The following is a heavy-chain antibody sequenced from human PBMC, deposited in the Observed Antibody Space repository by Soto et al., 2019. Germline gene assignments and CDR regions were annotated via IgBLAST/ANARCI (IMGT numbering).Heavy chain of an antibody. D-gene: IGHD3-22*01. CDR3: AKSYYYDSSGYYGTGDAFDI. V-gene: IGHV3-23*01. CDR2: ISGSGGST. J-gene: IGHJ3*02. Sequence: PGGPLRLSCAASGFTFSSYAMSWVRQAPGKGLEWVSAISGSGGSTYYADSVKGRFTISRDNSKNTLYLQMNSLRAEDTAVYYCAKSYYYDSSGYYGTGDAFDIWGQGTMVTVSS. CDR1: GFTFSSYA.